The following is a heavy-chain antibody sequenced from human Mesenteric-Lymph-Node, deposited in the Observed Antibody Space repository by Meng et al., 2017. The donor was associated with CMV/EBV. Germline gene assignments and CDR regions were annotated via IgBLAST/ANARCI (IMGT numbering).Heavy chain of an antibody. CDR1: GGIVNTYP. D-gene: IGHD1-14*01. CDR3: ATNETGRAYFDP. CDR2: INPTLALT. V-gene: IGHV1-69*02. J-gene: IGHJ5*02. Sequence: KASGGIVNTYPSTWVRQAPGQGLEWMGRINPTLALTNYAHKFQGRITITADKSTNTAYMELSSLTSEDTAVYYCATNETGRAYFDPWGQGTLVTVSS.